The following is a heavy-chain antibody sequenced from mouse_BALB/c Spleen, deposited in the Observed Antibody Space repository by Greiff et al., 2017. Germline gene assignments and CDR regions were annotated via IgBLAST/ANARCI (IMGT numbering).Heavy chain of an antibody. J-gene: IGHJ4*01. Sequence: QVHVKQSGAELVRPGTSVKVSCKASGYAFTNYLIEWVKQRPGQGLEWIGVINPGSGGTNYNEKFKGKATLTADKSSSTAYMQLSSLTSDDSAVYFCARGTTGAMDYWGQGTSVTVSS. CDR2: INPGSGGT. CDR1: GYAFTNYL. D-gene: IGHD1-1*01. CDR3: ARGTTGAMDY. V-gene: IGHV1-54*01.